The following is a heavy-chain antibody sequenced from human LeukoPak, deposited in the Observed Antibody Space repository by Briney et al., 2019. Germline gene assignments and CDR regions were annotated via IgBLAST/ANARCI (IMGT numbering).Heavy chain of an antibody. CDR1: GFTFSSYE. J-gene: IGHJ4*02. CDR3: ARVHGSSWHHYFDY. Sequence: PGGSLRLSCAASGFTFSSYEMNWVRQAPGKGLEWVSYISSSGSTIYYADSVKGRFTISRDNAKNSLYLKMNSLRAEDTAVYYCARVHGSSWHHYFDYWGQGTLVTVSS. D-gene: IGHD6-13*01. CDR2: ISSSGSTI. V-gene: IGHV3-48*03.